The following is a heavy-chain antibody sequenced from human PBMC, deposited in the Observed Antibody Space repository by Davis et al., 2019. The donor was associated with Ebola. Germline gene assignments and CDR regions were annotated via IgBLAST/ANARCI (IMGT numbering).Heavy chain of an antibody. CDR3: ARRTVMDV. V-gene: IGHV3-30-3*01. CDR2: ISYDGSNK. D-gene: IGHD1-14*01. Sequence: GESLKISCAASGFTFSSYAMHWVRQAPGKGLEWVAVISYDGSNKYYADSVKGRFTISRDNSKNTLYLQMNSLRAEDTAVYYCARRTVMDVWGKGTTVTVSS. J-gene: IGHJ6*04. CDR1: GFTFSSYA.